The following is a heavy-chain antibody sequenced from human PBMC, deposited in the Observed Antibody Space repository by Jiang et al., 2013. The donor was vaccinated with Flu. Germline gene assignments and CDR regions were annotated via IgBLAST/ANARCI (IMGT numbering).Heavy chain of an antibody. D-gene: IGHD3-3*01. CDR3: AKDIRHGTYDLGHWDYYGMDV. CDR1: GFTFDDYA. V-gene: IGHV3-9*01. J-gene: IGHJ6*02. CDR2: IWWNSATI. Sequence: ASGFTFDDYAMHWVRQAPGKGLEWVSGIWWNSATIGYADSVKGRFTISRDNAKNSLYLQMNSLRAEDTALYYCAKDIRHGTYDLGHWDYYGMDVWGQGTTVTVSS.